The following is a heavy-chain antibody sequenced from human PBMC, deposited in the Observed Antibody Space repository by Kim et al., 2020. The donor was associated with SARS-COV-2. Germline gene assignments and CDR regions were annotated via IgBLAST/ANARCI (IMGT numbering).Heavy chain of an antibody. V-gene: IGHV1-3*01. Sequence: ASVKVSCKASGYTFTSYAMHWVRQAPGQRLEWMGWINAGNGNTKYSQKFQGRVTITRDTSASTAYMELSSLRSEDTAVYYCARGSCSSTSCNLDYWGQGTLVTVSS. CDR3: ARGSCSSTSCNLDY. CDR2: INAGNGNT. J-gene: IGHJ4*02. D-gene: IGHD2-2*01. CDR1: GYTFTSYA.